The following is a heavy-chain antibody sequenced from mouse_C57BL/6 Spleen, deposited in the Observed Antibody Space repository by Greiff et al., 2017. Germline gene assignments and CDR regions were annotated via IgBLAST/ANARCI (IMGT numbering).Heavy chain of an antibody. J-gene: IGHJ1*03. CDR1: GYSITSGYY. V-gene: IGHV3-6*01. CDR3: ARDRGYYGSSWYFDV. D-gene: IGHD1-1*01. CDR2: ISYDGSN. Sequence: EVKLQESGPGLVKPSQSLSLTCSVTGYSITSGYYWNWIRQFPGNKLEWMGYISYDGSNNYNPSLKNRISITRDTYKNQFFLKLNSVTTEDTATYYCARDRGYYGSSWYFDVWGTGTTVTVSS.